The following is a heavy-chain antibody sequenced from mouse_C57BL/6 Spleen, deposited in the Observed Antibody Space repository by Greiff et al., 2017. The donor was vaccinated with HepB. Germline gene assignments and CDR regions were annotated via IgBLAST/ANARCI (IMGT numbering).Heavy chain of an antibody. CDR1: GYTFTSYW. J-gene: IGHJ3*01. CDR3: ARSPYYDYDETWFAY. CDR2: IHPNSGST. D-gene: IGHD2-4*01. Sequence: VQLQQPGAELVKPGASVKLSCKASGYTFTSYWMHWVKQRPGQGLEWIGMIHPNSGSTNYNEKFKSKATLTVDKSSSTAYMQLSSLTSEDSAVYYCARSPYYDYDETWFAYWGQGTLVTVSA. V-gene: IGHV1-64*01.